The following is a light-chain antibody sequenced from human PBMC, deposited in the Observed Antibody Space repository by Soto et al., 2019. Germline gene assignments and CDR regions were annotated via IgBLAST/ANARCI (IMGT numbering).Light chain of an antibody. Sequence: ILFTQSPATLSVSPGEGATVSCRASQSLSSHLAWYQHTTGQAPRLLLHDASTRDTGIPARFSGSGSGTEFTLTISRLQSEDFSVDYCQHYHGSPITFGQGTRLEIK. CDR3: QHYHGSPIT. J-gene: IGKJ5*01. CDR1: QSLSSH. V-gene: IGKV3-15*01. CDR2: DAS.